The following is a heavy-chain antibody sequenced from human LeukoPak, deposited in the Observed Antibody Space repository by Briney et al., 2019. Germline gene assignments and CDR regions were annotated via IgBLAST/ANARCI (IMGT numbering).Heavy chain of an antibody. CDR2: IYYSGST. CDR1: GGSISSYY. CDR3: ARALLRPNAFDI. J-gene: IGHJ3*02. Sequence: PSETLSLTCTVSGGSISSYYWSWIRQPPGKGLEWIGYIYYSGSTNYNPSLKSRVIISVDTSKNQFSLKLSSVTAADTAVYYCARALLRPNAFDIWGQGTMVTVSS. V-gene: IGHV4-59*01. D-gene: IGHD3-3*01.